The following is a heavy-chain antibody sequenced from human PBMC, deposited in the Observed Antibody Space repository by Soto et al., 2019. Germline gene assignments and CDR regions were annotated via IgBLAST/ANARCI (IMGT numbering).Heavy chain of an antibody. J-gene: IGHJ4*02. CDR1: GYTFSSYG. CDR3: ARALVATNAFDY. V-gene: IGHV1-69*11. D-gene: IGHD5-12*01. Sequence: QVQVEQSGAEVKKPGSSVKVSCKASGYTFSSYGFTWVRQAPGQGLEWMGGIIPILRTANYAQEFQGRVTITADESTSTAYMELSSLRSADTAVYYCARALVATNAFDYWGQGILVTVSS. CDR2: IIPILRTA.